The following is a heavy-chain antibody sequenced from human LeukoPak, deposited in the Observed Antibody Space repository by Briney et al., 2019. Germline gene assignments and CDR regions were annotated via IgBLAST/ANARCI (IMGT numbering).Heavy chain of an antibody. D-gene: IGHD3-3*01. CDR3: ARARYYDFPNWFDP. V-gene: IGHV3-64*01. CDR2: ISSNGGST. Sequence: PGGSLRLSCADSGFTFSSYAMHWVRQAPGKGLEYVSAISSNGGSTYYANSVKGRFTISRDNSKNTLYLQMGSLRAEDMAVYYCARARYYDFPNWFDPWGQGTLVTVSS. J-gene: IGHJ5*02. CDR1: GFTFSSYA.